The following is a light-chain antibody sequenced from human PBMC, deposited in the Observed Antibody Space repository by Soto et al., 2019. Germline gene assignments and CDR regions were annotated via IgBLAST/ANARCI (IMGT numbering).Light chain of an antibody. J-gene: IGKJ5*01. CDR2: GAS. CDR1: RTITTY. Sequence: PGERATLSCRASRTITTYLAWYQQKPGQPPRLLIYGASNRATGIPARFSGSGSGTDFTLTISNLEPEDFAVYYCQQRSNWPANFGQGTRLEIK. V-gene: IGKV3-11*01. CDR3: QQRSNWPAN.